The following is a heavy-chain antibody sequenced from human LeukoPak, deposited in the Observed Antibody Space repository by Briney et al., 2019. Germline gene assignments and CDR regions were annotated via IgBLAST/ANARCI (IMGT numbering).Heavy chain of an antibody. CDR2: INSRGSTI. CDR1: GFTFSSYE. CDR3: AELGLTMIGGV. J-gene: IGHJ6*04. Sequence: PGGSLRLSCAASGFTFSSYEMNWVRQAPGKGLEWVSFINSRGSTIYYADSVKGRFTISRDNAKNSLYLQMNSLRAEDTAVYYCAELGLTMIGGVWGKGTTVTISS. D-gene: IGHD3-10*02. V-gene: IGHV3-48*03.